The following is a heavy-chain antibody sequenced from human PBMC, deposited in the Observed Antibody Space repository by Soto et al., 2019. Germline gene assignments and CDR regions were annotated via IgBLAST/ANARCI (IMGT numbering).Heavy chain of an antibody. V-gene: IGHV4-59*08. CDR3: ARHLPYYDSSGYIDY. Sequence: PSETLSLTCTVSGGSISSYYLSWIRQPPGKGLEWIGYIYYSGSTNYNPSLKSRVTISVDTSKNQFSLKLSSVTAADTAVYYCARHLPYYDSSGYIDYWGQGTLVTVS. J-gene: IGHJ4*02. D-gene: IGHD3-22*01. CDR2: IYYSGST. CDR1: GGSISSYY.